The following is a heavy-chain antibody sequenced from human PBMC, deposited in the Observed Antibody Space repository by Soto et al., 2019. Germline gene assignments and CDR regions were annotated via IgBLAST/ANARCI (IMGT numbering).Heavy chain of an antibody. D-gene: IGHD3-10*01. Sequence: EVQLVESGGGLVEPGGSLRLSCAASGFTFSHAWMTWVRQAPGKGLEWVFHIKSKTDGGTTDYAAPVKGRFTVSRDDSKNTLYLQMNSLKTEDTAIYYCATRGRYYYFYSNMDVWGQGTTVTVSS. CDR1: GFTFSHAW. J-gene: IGHJ6*02. V-gene: IGHV3-15*07. CDR2: IKSKTDGGTT. CDR3: ATRGRYYYFYSNMDV.